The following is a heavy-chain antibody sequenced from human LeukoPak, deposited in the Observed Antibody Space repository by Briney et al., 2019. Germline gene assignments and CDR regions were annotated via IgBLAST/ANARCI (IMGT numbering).Heavy chain of an antibody. CDR3: ARDLENYYDFWSGYFNYYGMDV. D-gene: IGHD3-3*01. J-gene: IGHJ6*02. Sequence: GESLRLSCAASGFIFSNYAMSWVRQAPGKGLEWVSTITNSGGTIYYADSLQGRFTISRDNSKNTLYLQMNSLRDEDTAVYYCARDLENYYDFWSGYFNYYGMDVWGQGTTVTVSS. CDR2: ITNSGGTI. CDR1: GFIFSNYA. V-gene: IGHV3-23*01.